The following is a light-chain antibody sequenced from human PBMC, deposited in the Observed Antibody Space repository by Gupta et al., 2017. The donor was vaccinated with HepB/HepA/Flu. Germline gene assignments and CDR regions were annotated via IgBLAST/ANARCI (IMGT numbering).Light chain of an antibody. CDR3: QQTDTTPCI. CDR1: QSIVSY. J-gene: IGKJ2*02. CDR2: AAS. Sequence: DIQMTQSPSSLSASVGDRVTITCRASQSIVSYLSWYQQKPGKAPKLLIHAASSLQGEVPSRFSGSGSGTKFTLTISRLQPEDFATYYCQQTDTTPCIFGQGTKMEIK. V-gene: IGKV1-39*01.